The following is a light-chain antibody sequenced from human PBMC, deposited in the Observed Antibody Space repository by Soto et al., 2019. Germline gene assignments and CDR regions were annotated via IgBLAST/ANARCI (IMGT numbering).Light chain of an antibody. J-gene: IGLJ1*01. CDR2: DVS. CDR3: SSYTSSSTYV. CDR1: SSDVGGYNY. V-gene: IGLV2-14*03. Sequence: QSVLTQPASVSGAPGQSIAISCTGTSSDVGGYNYVSWYQHHPGKAPKLMVYDVSNRPSGVSNRFSGSKSGNTASLTISGLKAEDDADYYCSSYTSSSTYVFGTGTQLTVL.